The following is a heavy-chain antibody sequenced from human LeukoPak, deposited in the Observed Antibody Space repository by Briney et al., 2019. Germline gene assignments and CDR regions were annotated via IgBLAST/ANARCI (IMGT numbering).Heavy chain of an antibody. V-gene: IGHV1-69*05. CDR1: GGTFSSYA. Sequence: GASVKVSCKASGGTFSSYAISWVRQAPGQGLEWMGGIIPIFGTANYAQKFQGRVTITTDESTSTAYMELSSLRSEDTAVCYCARAPFSGSYYIGRLTFDYWGQGTLVTVSS. CDR3: ARAPFSGSYYIGRLTFDY. CDR2: IIPIFGTA. J-gene: IGHJ4*02. D-gene: IGHD1-26*01.